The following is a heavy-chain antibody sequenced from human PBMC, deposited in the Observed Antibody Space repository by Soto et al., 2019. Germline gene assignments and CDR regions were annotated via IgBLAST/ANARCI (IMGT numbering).Heavy chain of an antibody. D-gene: IGHD2-15*01. V-gene: IGHV4-30-2*01. CDR1: GGSISSGGYS. CDR3: VRDQSVGYCSGSSCYSTGWFDP. CDR2: IYHSGST. Sequence: SETLSLTCAVSGGSISSGGYSWSWIRQPPGKGLEWIGYIYHSGSTYYNPSLKSRVTISVDRSKNHFSLKLSSVTAADTAAYYCVRDQSVGYCSGSSCYSTGWFDPWGQGTLVTVSS. J-gene: IGHJ5*02.